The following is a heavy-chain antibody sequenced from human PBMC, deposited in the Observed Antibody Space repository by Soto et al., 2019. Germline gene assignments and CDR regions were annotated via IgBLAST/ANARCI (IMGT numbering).Heavy chain of an antibody. D-gene: IGHD5-12*01. CDR2: IYYSGST. J-gene: IGHJ4*02. CDR3: ARVDSGGYAYFDY. CDR1: GGSITRGGYY. V-gene: IGHV4-31*11. Sequence: PSETLSLTCAVYGGSITRGGYYWTWIRQHPGKGLEWIGYIYYSGSTYYNPSPKSRLTMSVDTSKNQFSLKLSSVTVADTAVYYCARVDSGGYAYFDYWGQGTLVTVSS.